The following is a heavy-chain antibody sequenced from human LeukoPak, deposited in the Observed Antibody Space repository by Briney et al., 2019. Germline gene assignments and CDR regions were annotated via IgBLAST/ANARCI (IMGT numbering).Heavy chain of an antibody. J-gene: IGHJ2*01. CDR3: IRLQAVAGSGIPYFDL. CDR2: IRSKANSYAT. V-gene: IGHV3-73*01. Sequence: GGSLRLSCAASGFTFSGSAMHWVRQASGKGLEWVGRIRSKANSYATAYAASVKGRFTISRDDSKNTAYLQMNSLKTEDTAVYYCIRLQAVAGSGIPYFDLWGRGTLVTVSS. D-gene: IGHD6-19*01. CDR1: GFTFSGSA.